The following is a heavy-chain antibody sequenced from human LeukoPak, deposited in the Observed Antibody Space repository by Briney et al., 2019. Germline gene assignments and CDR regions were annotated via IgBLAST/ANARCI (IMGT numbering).Heavy chain of an antibody. CDR3: ASLEQWLALFDY. CDR1: GGSISSSSYY. CDR2: IYYSGST. D-gene: IGHD6-19*01. Sequence: PSETLSLTFTVSGGSISSSSYYWGWIRQPPGKGLEWIGSIYYSGSTYYNPSLKSRITISVDTSKNQFSLKLSSVTAADTAVYYCASLEQWLALFDYWGQGTLVTVSS. V-gene: IGHV4-39*01. J-gene: IGHJ4*02.